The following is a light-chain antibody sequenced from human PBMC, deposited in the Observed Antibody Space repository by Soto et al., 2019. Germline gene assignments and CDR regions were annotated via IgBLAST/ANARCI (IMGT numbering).Light chain of an antibody. Sequence: QSALTQPPSASGSPGQSVTISCTGTSSDVGGYNYVSWYQQRPGKAPKLMISEVSKRQSGVPDRFSGSKSGNTASLTVSGLQAEDEADYYCSSHAGRNKNIVFGGGTKLTVL. CDR1: SSDVGGYNY. V-gene: IGLV2-8*01. CDR2: EVS. J-gene: IGLJ2*01. CDR3: SSHAGRNKNIV.